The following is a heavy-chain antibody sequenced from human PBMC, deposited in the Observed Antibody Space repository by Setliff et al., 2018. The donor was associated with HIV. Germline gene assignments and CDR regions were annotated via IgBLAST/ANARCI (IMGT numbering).Heavy chain of an antibody. CDR2: IYPDDSDT. D-gene: IGHD1-20*01. CDR1: GYSFTNYW. J-gene: IGHJ4*02. V-gene: IGHV5-51*01. Sequence: PGESLKISCMGFGYSFTNYWTAWARQMPGKGLEWMGIIYPDDSDTNYSPSFRGQVTMSADKSINTAYLQWDSLKASDSAMYYCARAKNKWNPGDYWGQGTVVTVSS. CDR3: ARAKNKWNPGDY.